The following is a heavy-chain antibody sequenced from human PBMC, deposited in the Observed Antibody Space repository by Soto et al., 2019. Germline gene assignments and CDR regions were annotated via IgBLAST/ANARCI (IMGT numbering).Heavy chain of an antibody. CDR1: GYTFTGYY. Sequence: QVQLVQSGAEVKKPGASVKVSCKASGYTFTGYYMHWVRQAPGQGLEWMGWINPNSGGTNYAQKFQGWVTMTRDTSISTAYMELSRLRSDDTAVYYCARVTGSEGDYFYYGMDVWGQGTTVTVSS. V-gene: IGHV1-2*04. CDR2: INPNSGGT. CDR3: ARVTGSEGDYFYYGMDV. D-gene: IGHD1-20*01. J-gene: IGHJ6*02.